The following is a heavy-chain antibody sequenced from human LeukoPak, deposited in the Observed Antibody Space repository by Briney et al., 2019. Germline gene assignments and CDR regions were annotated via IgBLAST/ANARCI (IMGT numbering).Heavy chain of an antibody. Sequence: PGGSLGLSCAASGFTFSSYAMNWVRQAPGKGLECVSRITSSGTSTYYADSVKGRSAISRDNSKNTLYLQMNGLRADDTAVYYCARKTSVGNFDYWGHGILVTVSS. CDR1: GFTFSSYA. CDR2: ITSSGTST. J-gene: IGHJ4*01. CDR3: ARKTSVGNFDY. D-gene: IGHD5/OR15-5a*01. V-gene: IGHV3-23*01.